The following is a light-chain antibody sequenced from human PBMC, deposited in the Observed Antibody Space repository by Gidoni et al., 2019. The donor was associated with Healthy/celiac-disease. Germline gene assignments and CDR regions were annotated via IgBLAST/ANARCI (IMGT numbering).Light chain of an antibody. J-gene: IGKJ1*01. CDR1: QSISSY. CDR3: QQSYSNLGT. V-gene: IGKV1-39*01. CDR2: DAS. Sequence: DILLTQSPSSLSASVGDRVTITCRASQSISSYLNWYQQKPGKAPKLLIYDASSLQSGVPSRFSGSGSGTDFTLTISSLQPEDFATYYCQQSYSNLGTFXQXTKVEIK.